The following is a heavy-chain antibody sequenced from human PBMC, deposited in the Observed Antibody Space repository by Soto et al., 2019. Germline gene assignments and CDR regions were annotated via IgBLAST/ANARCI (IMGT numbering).Heavy chain of an antibody. CDR2: IYWDDTK. CDR3: VRRGRSSGFGGDNWFDP. V-gene: IGHV2-5*02. J-gene: IGHJ5*02. CDR1: GFSLSTSPVA. Sequence: QITLKESGPTLVKPTQTLTLTCTFSGFSLSTSPVAVGWIRQPPGKALEWLAIIYWDDTKHYSPSLDSRLTITKDTSKNQVVLIMTNMDPVDTATYYCVRRGRSSGFGGDNWFDPWGQGTLVTVSS. D-gene: IGHD3-22*01.